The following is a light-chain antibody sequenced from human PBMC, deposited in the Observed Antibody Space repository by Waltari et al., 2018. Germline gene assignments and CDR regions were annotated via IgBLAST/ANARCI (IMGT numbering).Light chain of an antibody. CDR1: SSNIGNNY. V-gene: IGLV1-51*02. CDR2: EHC. J-gene: IGLJ7*01. Sequence: QSVLTQPPSVSAAPGQRVTISCSGGSSNIGNNYVSCYRQFPGTAPKLLTHEHCGRPSGIPGRFPGSKSGTSATLDITGLQAGDEADYYCGTWDSILSGAVFGGGTHLTVL. CDR3: GTWDSILSGAV.